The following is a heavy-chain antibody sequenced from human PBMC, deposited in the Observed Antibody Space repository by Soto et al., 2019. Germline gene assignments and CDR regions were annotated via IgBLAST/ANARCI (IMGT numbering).Heavy chain of an antibody. V-gene: IGHV1-18*01. CDR1: GYTFTSYG. D-gene: IGHD6-13*01. CDR3: ARHTSSWPFDY. CDR2: ISTNNGNT. J-gene: IGHJ4*02. Sequence: QVQLVQSGAEVKKPGASVKVSCKASGYTFTSYGISWVRQAPGQGPEWMGWISTNNGNTSYAQKIRGRVTMTTDTSTSTAYMELRSLRSDDTAVYYCARHTSSWPFDYWGQGTLVTVSS.